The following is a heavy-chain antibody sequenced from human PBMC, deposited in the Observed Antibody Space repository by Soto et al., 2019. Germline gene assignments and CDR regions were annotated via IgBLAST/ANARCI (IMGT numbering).Heavy chain of an antibody. D-gene: IGHD2-21*01. CDR1: GFTFGSCA. V-gene: IGHV3-23*01. CDR2: ISGSGGST. J-gene: IGHJ3*02. Sequence: EVQLLESGGGLVQPGGSLRLSCAASGFTFGSCAMSWVRQAPGKGLEWVSAISGSGGSTYYADSVKGRFTISRDNSKNTLYLQMNSLRAEDTAVYYCAKDWGGGGLVDAFDIWGQGTMVTVSS. CDR3: AKDWGGGGLVDAFDI.